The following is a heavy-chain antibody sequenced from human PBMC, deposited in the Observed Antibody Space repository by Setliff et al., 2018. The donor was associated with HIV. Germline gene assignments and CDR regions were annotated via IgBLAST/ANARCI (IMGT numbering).Heavy chain of an antibody. V-gene: IGHV4-59*08. J-gene: IGHJ6*02. D-gene: IGHD3-10*01. CDR3: ARHDITLVRGLV. CDR1: GDSINTHY. CDR2: ISHSGNT. Sequence: PSETLSLTCTVSGDSINTHYWSWIRQPPGKGLEWIGCISHSGNTNFNPSLNSRVTISLGTSKNQFSLRLTSLTAADTAIYYCARHDITLVRGLVWGQGTTVTVSS.